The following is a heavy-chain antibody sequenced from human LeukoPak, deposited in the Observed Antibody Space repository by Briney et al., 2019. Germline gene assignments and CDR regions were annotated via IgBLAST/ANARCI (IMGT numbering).Heavy chain of an antibody. CDR1: GFDFSSNW. Sequence: GGSLRLSCAASGFDFSSNWMHWVRHAPGQGLVWVSRIKGDGISTNYADSVKGRFTISRDIAKNTLYLQMNSLRAEDTGVYYCAKDHYWSIDYWGRGTPVTVSS. D-gene: IGHD3-3*01. J-gene: IGHJ4*02. CDR3: AKDHYWSIDY. V-gene: IGHV3-74*01. CDR2: IKGDGIST.